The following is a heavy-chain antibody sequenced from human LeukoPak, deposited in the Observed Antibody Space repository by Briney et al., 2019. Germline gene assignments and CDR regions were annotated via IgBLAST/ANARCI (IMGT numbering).Heavy chain of an antibody. CDR1: GGSISSYY. CDR3: ARVSSGTGTTSLHYFDY. CDR2: IYTSGST. J-gene: IGHJ4*02. D-gene: IGHD1-1*01. Sequence: PLETLSLTCTVSGGSISSYYWSWIRQPAGKGLEWIGRIYTSGSTNYNPSLKSRVTMSVDTSKNQFSLKLSSVTAADTAEYYCARVSSGTGTTSLHYFDYWGQGTLVTVSS. V-gene: IGHV4-4*07.